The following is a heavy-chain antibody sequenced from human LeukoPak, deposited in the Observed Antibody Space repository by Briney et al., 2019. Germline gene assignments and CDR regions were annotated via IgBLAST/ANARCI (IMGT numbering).Heavy chain of an antibody. CDR3: ARDALQYGSGSYYNWDYYSYGMDV. D-gene: IGHD3-10*01. Sequence: GGSLRVSCAASGFTFSSHWMSCVRQAPGKGLEWVANIKQDGSEKYYVDSVKGRFTISRDNAKNSLYLQMNSLRAEDTAVYYCARDALQYGSGSYYNWDYYSYGMDVWGKGTTVTVSS. CDR2: IKQDGSEK. CDR1: GFTFSSHW. V-gene: IGHV3-7*03. J-gene: IGHJ6*04.